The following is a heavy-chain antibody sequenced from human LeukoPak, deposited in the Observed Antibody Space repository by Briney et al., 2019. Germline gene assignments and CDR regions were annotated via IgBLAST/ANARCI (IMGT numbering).Heavy chain of an antibody. CDR2: IYSSGST. V-gene: IGHV4-4*07. J-gene: IGHJ4*02. Sequence: SETLSLTCTVSGGSISSYYWSWIRQPAGKGLDWIGRIYSSGSTNYNPSLKSRVTMSVDTSKNQFSLKLSSVTAADTAVYYCARGLYSGYDLIQKNFDYWGQGTLVTVSS. CDR1: GGSISSYY. D-gene: IGHD5-12*01. CDR3: ARGLYSGYDLIQKNFDY.